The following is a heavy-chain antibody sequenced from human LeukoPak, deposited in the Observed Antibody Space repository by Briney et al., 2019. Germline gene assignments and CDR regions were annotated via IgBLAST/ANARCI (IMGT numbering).Heavy chain of an antibody. J-gene: IGHJ3*02. D-gene: IGHD2-15*01. CDR1: GGTFSSYA. V-gene: IGHV1-69*04. CDR3: ARDRAVVVVVAAISDAFDI. Sequence: ASVKVSCKASGGTFSSYAISWVRQALGQGLEWMGRIIPILGIANYAQKFQGRVTITADKSTSTAYMELSSLRSEDTAVYYCARDRAVVVVVAAISDAFDIWGQGTMVTVSS. CDR2: IIPILGIA.